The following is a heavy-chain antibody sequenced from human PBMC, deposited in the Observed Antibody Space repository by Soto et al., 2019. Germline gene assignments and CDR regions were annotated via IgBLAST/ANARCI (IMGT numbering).Heavy chain of an antibody. Sequence: GPTPGDPPQTLTLACTPSGVSLRTWGGGGGWVRQPPGKGLGGLALIYWDDDKRHSPSLKSRLTITKDTSKNQVVLTVTNMDPVDTATYYCAHRGYYYDSSGYYSAAEYFQHWGQGTLVTVSS. CDR2: IYWDDDK. CDR3: AHRGYYYDSSGYYSAAEYFQH. J-gene: IGHJ1*01. CDR1: GVSLRTWGGG. V-gene: IGHV2-5*02. D-gene: IGHD3-22*01.